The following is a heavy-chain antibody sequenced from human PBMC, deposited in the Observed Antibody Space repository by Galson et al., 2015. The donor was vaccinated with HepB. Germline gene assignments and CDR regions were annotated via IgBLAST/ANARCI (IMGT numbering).Heavy chain of an antibody. V-gene: IGHV6-1*01. CDR3: ASIYSTAWDASDAFDT. Sequence: CAISGDSVSSNSAAWNWIRQSPSRGLEWLGRTYYRSKWYNDYAVSVKSRITINPDTSQNQFSLQLNSVTPEDTAVYYCASIYSTAWDASDAFDTWSQGTMVTVSS. CDR1: GDSVSSNSAA. J-gene: IGHJ3*02. CDR2: TYYRSKWYN. D-gene: IGHD6-19*01.